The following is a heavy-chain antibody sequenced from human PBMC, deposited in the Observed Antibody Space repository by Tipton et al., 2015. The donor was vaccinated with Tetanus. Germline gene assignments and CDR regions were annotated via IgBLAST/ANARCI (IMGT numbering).Heavy chain of an antibody. V-gene: IGHV4-34*01. J-gene: IGHJ5*02. D-gene: IGHD1-14*01. CDR3: ARSAENWFDP. CDR1: GGSFSGYA. CDR2: IYHSGST. Sequence: TLSLTCAVDGGSFSGYAWSWIRQSPGKGLEWIGEIYHSGSTIYNASLKSRVTISVDTIKKQFSLNLRSVTAADTAVYYCARSAENWFDPWGQGTLVTVSS.